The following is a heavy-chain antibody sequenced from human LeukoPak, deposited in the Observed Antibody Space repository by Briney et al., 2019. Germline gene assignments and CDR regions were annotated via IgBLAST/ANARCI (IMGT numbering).Heavy chain of an antibody. J-gene: IGHJ4*02. Sequence: SETLSLTCTVSGGSISSYYWSWIRQPPGKGLEWIGYVHYRGNTNYNPSLKSRVTMSVDTSKNQFSLKLSSMTAADTAVYYCASDKGYSNNYFDYWGQGTLVTVSS. CDR2: VHYRGNT. D-gene: IGHD6-13*01. V-gene: IGHV4-59*08. CDR1: GGSISSYY. CDR3: ASDKGYSNNYFDY.